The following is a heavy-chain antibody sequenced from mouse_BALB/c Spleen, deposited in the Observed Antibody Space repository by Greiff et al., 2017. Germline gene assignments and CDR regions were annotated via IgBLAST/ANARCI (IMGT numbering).Heavy chain of an antibody. J-gene: IGHJ3*01. D-gene: IGHD4-1*01. V-gene: IGHV1S33*01. CDR1: GYTFTSYD. CDR3: ATGAWFAY. CDR2: IYPGDGST. Sequence: SGPELVKPGALVKISCKASGYTFTSYDINWVKQRPGQGLEWIGWIYPGDGSTKYNEKFKGKATLTADKSSSTAYMQLSSLTSENSAVYFCATGAWFAYWGQGTLVTVSA.